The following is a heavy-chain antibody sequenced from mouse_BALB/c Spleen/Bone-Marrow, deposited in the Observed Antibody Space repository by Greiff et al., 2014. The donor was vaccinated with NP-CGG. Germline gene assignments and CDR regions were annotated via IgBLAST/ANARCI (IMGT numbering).Heavy chain of an antibody. D-gene: IGHD2-10*02. CDR2: INPSSGYT. V-gene: IGHV1-4*02. J-gene: IGHJ2*01. CDR3: ARSYGNYLYFDY. Sequence: QVQLQQPAAELARPGASVKMSCKASGYTFTSYTMHWVKQRPGQGLEWIVYINPSSGYTEYIQKFKDKTTLTADKSSSSAYMQLSSLTSEDSAVYYCARSYGNYLYFDYWGQGTALTVSS. CDR1: GYTFTSYT.